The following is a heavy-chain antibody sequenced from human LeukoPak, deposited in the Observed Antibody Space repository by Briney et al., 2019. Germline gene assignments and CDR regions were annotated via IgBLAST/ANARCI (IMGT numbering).Heavy chain of an antibody. CDR3: ARYEYCGGDCYSGDY. J-gene: IGHJ4*02. V-gene: IGHV4-61*02. CDR2: IYTSGST. D-gene: IGHD2-21*01. Sequence: SQTLSLTCTVSGGSISSGSYYWSWIRQPAGEGLEWIGRIYTSGSTNYNPSRKSRVTISVDTSKNQFSLKLSSVPAADTAVYYCARYEYCGGDCYSGDYWGQGTLVTVSS. CDR1: GGSISSGSYY.